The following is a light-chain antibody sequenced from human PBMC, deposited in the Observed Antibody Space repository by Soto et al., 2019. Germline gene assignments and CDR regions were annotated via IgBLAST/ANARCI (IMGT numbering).Light chain of an antibody. CDR1: QSVLHSSNNKNY. CDR2: WAS. J-gene: IGKJ1*01. Sequence: DIVMTQSPDSLAVSLGERATINCKSSQSVLHSSNNKNYLAWYQQKPGQPPKLLIYWASTRESGVPDRFSGSGSGTDFTLTISSPQAEDVAVYYCQQYYTTPRTFGQGTKVEIK. CDR3: QQYYTTPRT. V-gene: IGKV4-1*01.